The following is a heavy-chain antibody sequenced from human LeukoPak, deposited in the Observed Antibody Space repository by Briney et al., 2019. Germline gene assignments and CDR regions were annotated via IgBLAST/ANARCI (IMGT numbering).Heavy chain of an antibody. J-gene: IGHJ6*03. V-gene: IGHV3-74*01. Sequence: GGSLRLSWAASGFTFSSYWRHWVRQAPGKGLVWVSRINSDGSSTSYAESVKGRFTISRDNAKNTLYLQMNSLRAEDMAVYYCAGVGQNYDFWSGYYGPRSYYYYYMDVWGKGTTVTVSS. CDR2: INSDGSST. D-gene: IGHD3-3*01. CDR1: GFTFSSYW. CDR3: AGVGQNYDFWSGYYGPRSYYYYYMDV.